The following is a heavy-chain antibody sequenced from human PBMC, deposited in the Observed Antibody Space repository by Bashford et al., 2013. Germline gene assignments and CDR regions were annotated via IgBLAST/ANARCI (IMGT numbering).Heavy chain of an antibody. J-gene: IGHJ1*01. D-gene: IGHD6-19*01. CDR1: GYTFTSYY. CDR2: INPSVDTT. CDR3: ARGSNGWYTKEVYLQY. V-gene: IGHV1-46*01. Sequence: ASVKVSCKASGYTFTSYYMHWVRQAPGQGLEWMGIINPSVDTTTYAQKFQGRVTMTRDTSTSTAYMELTSLTPDDTAVYYCARGSNGWYTKEVYLQYWGQGTLVTVSS.